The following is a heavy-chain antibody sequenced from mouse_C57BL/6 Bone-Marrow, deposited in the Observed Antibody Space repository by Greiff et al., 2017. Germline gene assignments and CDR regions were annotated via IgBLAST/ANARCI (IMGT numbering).Heavy chain of an antibody. CDR2: IRNKANGYTT. D-gene: IGHD1-1*01. J-gene: IGHJ4*01. CDR1: GFTFTDYY. Sequence: EVKLMESGGGLVQPGGSLSLSCAASGFTFTDYYMSWVRQPPGKALEWLGFIRNKANGYTTEYSASVKGRFTISRDNSQSILYLHMNALRAEDSATYYCARYRTTVVARNYAMDYWGQGTSVTVSS. V-gene: IGHV7-3*01. CDR3: ARYRTTVVARNYAMDY.